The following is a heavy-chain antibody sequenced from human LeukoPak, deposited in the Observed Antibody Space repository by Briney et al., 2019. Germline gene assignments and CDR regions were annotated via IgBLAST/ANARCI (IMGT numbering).Heavy chain of an antibody. Sequence: GGSLRLSCAASGFTFSSYAMSWVRQAPGKGLEWVSAISGSGGSTYYADSVKGRFTISRDNSKNTLYLQMNSLRAEDTAVYYCAKQQYYYDISGSGIANWGQETLVTVP. CDR1: GFTFSSYA. CDR3: AKQQYYYDISGSGIAN. CDR2: ISGSGGST. V-gene: IGHV3-23*01. J-gene: IGHJ4*02. D-gene: IGHD3-22*01.